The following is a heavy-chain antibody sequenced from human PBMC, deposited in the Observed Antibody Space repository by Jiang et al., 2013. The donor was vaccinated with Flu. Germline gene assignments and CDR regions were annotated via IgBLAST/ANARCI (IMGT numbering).Heavy chain of an antibody. Sequence: QTLSLTCAISGDSVSSNSAAWNWIRQSPSRGLEWLGRTYYRSKWYNDYAVSVKSRITINPDTSKNQFSLQLNSVTPEDTAVYYCARGGRGIQLWLTNAPFDYWGQGTLVTVSS. J-gene: IGHJ4*02. D-gene: IGHD5-18*01. V-gene: IGHV6-1*01. CDR2: TYYRSKWYN. CDR1: GDSVSSNSAA. CDR3: ARGGRGIQLWLTNAPFDY.